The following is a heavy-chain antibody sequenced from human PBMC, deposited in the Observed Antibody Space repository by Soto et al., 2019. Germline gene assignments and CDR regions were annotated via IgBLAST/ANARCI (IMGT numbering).Heavy chain of an antibody. CDR2: ISSSSTYI. V-gene: IGHV3-21*04. J-gene: IGHJ4*02. CDR1: GFTLSSHS. CDR3: AKVTGYYMDH. Sequence: EVQVVESGGGLVKPGGSLRLSCAASGFTLSSHSMNWVRQAPGKGLEWVSTISSSSTYIYYADSVKGRFTISRDNAKNSLYLQMNSLRAEDTAVYYCAKVTGYYMDHWGQGTLVTVSS. D-gene: IGHD3-9*01.